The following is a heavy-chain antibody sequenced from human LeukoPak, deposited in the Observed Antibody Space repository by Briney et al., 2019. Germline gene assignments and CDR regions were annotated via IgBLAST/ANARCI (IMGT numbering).Heavy chain of an antibody. CDR1: GFTFSSYA. CDR2: LSGGGSCGVST. D-gene: IGHD2-8*02. J-gene: IGHJ4*02. Sequence: QPGGSLRLSCAASGFTFSSYAMTWVRQAPGKGLDWVSGLSGGGSCGVSTYYADSVKGRFTISRDNSKSTLSLQMNSLRAEDTAIYYCATYRQVLLPFESWGQGTLVTVSS. CDR3: ATYRQVLLPFES. V-gene: IGHV3-23*01.